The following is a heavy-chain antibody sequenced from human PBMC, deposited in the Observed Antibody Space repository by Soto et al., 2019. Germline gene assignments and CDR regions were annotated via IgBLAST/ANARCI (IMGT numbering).Heavy chain of an antibody. CDR2: IRDRSDST. J-gene: IGHJ4*01. D-gene: IGHD1-7*01. CDR3: TTDRYFTLKLVRFDY. V-gene: IGHV3-23*01. CDR1: GFTFSTFA. Sequence: GGSLRLSCAASGFTFSTFAMTWVRQAPGKGLEWVSAIRDRSDSTSYADSVQGRFTISRDNYRTKLYLQMKSLRAEDTAVYYCTTDRYFTLKLVRFDYWGLGNLVTVSX.